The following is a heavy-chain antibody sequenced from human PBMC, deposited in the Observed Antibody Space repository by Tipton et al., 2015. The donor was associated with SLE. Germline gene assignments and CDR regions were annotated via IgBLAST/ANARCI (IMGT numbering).Heavy chain of an antibody. D-gene: IGHD7-27*01. CDR2: INHSGNR. J-gene: IGHJ3*02. V-gene: IGHV4-34*01. Sequence: TLSLTCTVSGGSISNYYWSWIRPPPGKGLEWVGEINHSGNRNYNPSLASRITISKDTSKNQFSLNLKSVTATDTAVYYCARHLTGDRAFDIWGQGTLVTVSS. CDR3: ARHLTGDRAFDI. CDR1: GGSISNYY.